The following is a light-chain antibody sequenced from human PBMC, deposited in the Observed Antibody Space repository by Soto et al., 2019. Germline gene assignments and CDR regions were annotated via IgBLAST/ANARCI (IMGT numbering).Light chain of an antibody. Sequence: IVLTQSPGPLSLSPGDRATLSWRASQSVSSSYLAWYQQKHGQAPRLLIYGASSRATGIPDRFSGSGSGTDFTLTISRLEPEDFAVYYCQQYGSSPITFGPGTKVDIK. CDR1: QSVSSSY. CDR2: GAS. CDR3: QQYGSSPIT. V-gene: IGKV3-20*01. J-gene: IGKJ3*01.